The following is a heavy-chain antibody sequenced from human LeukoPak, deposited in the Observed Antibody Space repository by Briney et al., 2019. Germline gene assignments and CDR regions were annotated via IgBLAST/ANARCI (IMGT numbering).Heavy chain of an antibody. CDR3: ARGPSPGYASGWNTYFDP. J-gene: IGHJ5*02. V-gene: IGHV1-2*02. CDR1: GSTFTDYH. D-gene: IGHD6-19*01. Sequence: ASVKVSCKASGSTFTDYHVHWVRQAPGQGLEWMGWINPGSGGTKYQGRVTMTRDTSISTVYMELSSLTSDDTAVFYCARGPSPGYASGWNTYFDPWGQGTLVTVSS. CDR2: INPGSGGT.